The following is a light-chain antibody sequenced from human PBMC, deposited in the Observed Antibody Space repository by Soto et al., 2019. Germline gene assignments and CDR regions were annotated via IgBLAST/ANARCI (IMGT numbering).Light chain of an antibody. CDR1: SSNIGKYF. Sequence: QSVLTQPPSLSAAAGQKVTISCSGSSSNIGKYFVSWYQQLPGAAPKLLTYDNDRRPSGIPDRFSGSKSGTSATLVITGLQTGDEADYYCGTWDTSLSAGVFGTGTKLTVL. V-gene: IGLV1-51*01. CDR3: GTWDTSLSAGV. CDR2: DND. J-gene: IGLJ1*01.